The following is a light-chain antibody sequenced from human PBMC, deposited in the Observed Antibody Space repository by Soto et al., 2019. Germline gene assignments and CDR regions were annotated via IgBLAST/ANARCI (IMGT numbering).Light chain of an antibody. CDR1: QGISSW. Sequence: DIQMTQSPSSVSASVGDRVTITCRASQGISSWLAWYQQKPGKAPNLLIYAASSLHSGVPSRFSGSGSGTDFTLTISSLQPEDIATYFCQQYENLPYTFGQGTKLEI. CDR2: AAS. CDR3: QQYENLPYT. V-gene: IGKV1-12*01. J-gene: IGKJ2*01.